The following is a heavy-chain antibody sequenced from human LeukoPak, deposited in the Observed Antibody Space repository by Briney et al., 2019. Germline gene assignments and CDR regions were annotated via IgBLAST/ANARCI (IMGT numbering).Heavy chain of an antibody. D-gene: IGHD6-19*01. J-gene: IGHJ4*02. Sequence: SETLSLTCAVSGYSISSGYYWGRIRQPPGKGLEWIGSIYHSGSTNYSPSLKSRVTILVDTSKKQFSLKLSSVTATDTAVYYCAREVDGLSRHFDYWGQGTLVTVSS. CDR3: AREVDGLSRHFDY. CDR2: IYHSGST. CDR1: GYSISSGYY. V-gene: IGHV4-38-2*02.